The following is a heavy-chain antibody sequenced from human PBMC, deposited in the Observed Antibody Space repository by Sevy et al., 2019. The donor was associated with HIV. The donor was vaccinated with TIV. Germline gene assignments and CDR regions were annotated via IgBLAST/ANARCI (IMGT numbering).Heavy chain of an antibody. CDR3: ARDIATYSTGSYIRYFDY. Sequence: GESLKISCAASGFTFSRYTMHWVRQAPGKGLEWVSSITSDATYISYEDSLRGRFTISRDNAKNSLFLQMSSLRAEDTAVYFCARDIATYSTGSYIRYFDYWGQGTLVTVSS. CDR1: GFTFSRYT. V-gene: IGHV3-21*06. J-gene: IGHJ4*02. D-gene: IGHD6-19*01. CDR2: ITSDATYI.